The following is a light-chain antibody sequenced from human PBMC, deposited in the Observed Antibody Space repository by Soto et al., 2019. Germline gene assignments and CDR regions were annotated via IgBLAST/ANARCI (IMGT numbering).Light chain of an antibody. Sequence: DIEMTQSPSSLSASVGDRLTITCLASQRISRYLNWYQQNPGKAPKLLIFAASSLQSGVPSRFSGSGSGTDFTLTITSLQPEDFATYYCQQSYTNPLTFGGGTKVEI. CDR2: AAS. CDR1: QRISRY. CDR3: QQSYTNPLT. J-gene: IGKJ4*01. V-gene: IGKV1-39*01.